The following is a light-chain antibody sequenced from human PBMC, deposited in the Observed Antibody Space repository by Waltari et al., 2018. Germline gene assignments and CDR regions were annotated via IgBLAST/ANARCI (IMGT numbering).Light chain of an antibody. Sequence: DIQMTQSPSSLSASVGDRVTITCRASQSISIYLNWFQQKPGKAPTVLIYAESRLQSVVPSRFSGSGSGTDFTLTISSLQPEDLATYYCQQAYSAPLTLTFGGGTKVEIK. CDR3: QQAYSAPLTLT. J-gene: IGKJ4*01. V-gene: IGKV1-39*01. CDR1: QSISIY. CDR2: AES.